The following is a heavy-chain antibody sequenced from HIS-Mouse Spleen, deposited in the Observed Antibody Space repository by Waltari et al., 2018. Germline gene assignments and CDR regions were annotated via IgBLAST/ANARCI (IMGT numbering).Heavy chain of an antibody. J-gene: IGHJ2*01. CDR3: AREIPYSSSWYDWYFDL. CDR1: GGSISSSSYY. D-gene: IGHD6-13*01. CDR2: IYYSGST. Sequence: QLQLQESGPGLVKPSETLSLTCTVSGGSISSSSYYWGWIRQPPGKGLEWIGSIYYSGSTYYNPSLKSRVTISVDTSKNQFSRKLSSVTAADTAVYYCAREIPYSSSWYDWYFDLWGRCTLVTVSS. V-gene: IGHV4-39*07.